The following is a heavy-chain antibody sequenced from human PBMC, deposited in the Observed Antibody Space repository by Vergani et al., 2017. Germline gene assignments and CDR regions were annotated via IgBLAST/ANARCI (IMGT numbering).Heavy chain of an antibody. Sequence: QVQLQESGPGLVRPSETLSLTCTVPGGPLSGYYWKWIRQTPGEGLEWIGYVEDRGYFNYNPSLKTRVSMSSDTSNNQFSLMLGSVTVADTAVYYCASSIVSRNPPDYFDNWGQGTLVTVSS. CDR2: VEDRGYF. D-gene: IGHD1-14*01. CDR1: GGPLSGYY. V-gene: IGHV4-59*01. J-gene: IGHJ4*02. CDR3: ASSIVSRNPPDYFDN.